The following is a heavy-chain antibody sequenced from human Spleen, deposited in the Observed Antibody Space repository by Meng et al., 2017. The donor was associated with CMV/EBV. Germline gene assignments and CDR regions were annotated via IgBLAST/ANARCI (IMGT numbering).Heavy chain of an antibody. CDR2: SNAGNGNT. D-gene: IGHD2-2*02. CDR1: GYTFTSYA. Sequence: ASVKVSCKASGYTFTSYAMHWVRQAPGQRLEWMGWSNAGNGNTKYSQEFQGRVTITRDTSASTAYMELSSLRSDDTAVYYCARVYCSSTSCYNWDRDYYYYGMDVWGQGTTVTVSS. V-gene: IGHV1-3*02. CDR3: ARVYCSSTSCYNWDRDYYYYGMDV. J-gene: IGHJ6*02.